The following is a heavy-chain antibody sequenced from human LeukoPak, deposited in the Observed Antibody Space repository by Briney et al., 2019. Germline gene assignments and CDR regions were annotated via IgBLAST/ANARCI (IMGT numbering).Heavy chain of an antibody. CDR3: ATPKSGATRGGYYYYMDV. CDR2: ISGSGGST. J-gene: IGHJ6*03. CDR1: GFTFSSYG. Sequence: GGSLRLSCAASGFTFSSYGMSWVRQAPGKGLEWVSAISGSGGSTYYADSVKGRFTISRDNSKNTLYLQMNSLRAEDTAVYYCATPKSGATRGGYYYYMDVWGKGTTVTISS. V-gene: IGHV3-23*01. D-gene: IGHD3-10*01.